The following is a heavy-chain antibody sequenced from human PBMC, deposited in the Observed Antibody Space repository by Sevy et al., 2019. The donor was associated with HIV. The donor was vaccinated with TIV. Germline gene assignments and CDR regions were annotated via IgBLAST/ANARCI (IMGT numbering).Heavy chain of an antibody. J-gene: IGHJ6*02. CDR1: GYTFTSYG. D-gene: IGHD2-2*02. Sequence: ASVKVSCKASGYTFTSYGISWVRQAPGQGLEWMGWISAYNGNTNYAQTLQGRVTMTTDTSTSTAYMELRSLRSDDTAVYYCAVLYFDYYYYYGMDVWGQGTTVTVSS. CDR3: AVLYFDYYYYYGMDV. V-gene: IGHV1-18*01. CDR2: ISAYNGNT.